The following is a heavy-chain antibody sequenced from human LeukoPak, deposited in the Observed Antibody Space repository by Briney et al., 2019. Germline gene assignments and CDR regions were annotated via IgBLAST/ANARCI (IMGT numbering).Heavy chain of an antibody. CDR2: MNPNSGNT. CDR3: ARGRPNYYGSGSYPFDY. Sequence: ASVKVSCKASGYTFTSYDINWVRQATGQGREWMGWMNPNSGNTGYAQKFQGRVTMTRNTSISTTYMELSSLRSEDTAVYYCARGRPNYYGSGSYPFDYWGQGTLVTVSS. V-gene: IGHV1-8*01. CDR1: GYTFTSYD. J-gene: IGHJ4*02. D-gene: IGHD3-10*01.